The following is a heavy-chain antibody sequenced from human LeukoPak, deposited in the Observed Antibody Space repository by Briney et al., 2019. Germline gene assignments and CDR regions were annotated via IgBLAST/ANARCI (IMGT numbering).Heavy chain of an antibody. Sequence: GGSLRLSCTASGFTFSNSWMNWVRQAPGKGLEWVANIKPGGSESFYVDSLKGRFTISRDNAKKSLYLQMNSLRAEDTAVYYCARGKYDSSGYPLLGFDYWGQGTLVTVSS. CDR1: GFTFSNSW. V-gene: IGHV3-7*01. CDR2: IKPGGSES. CDR3: ARGKYDSSGYPLLGFDY. J-gene: IGHJ4*02. D-gene: IGHD3-22*01.